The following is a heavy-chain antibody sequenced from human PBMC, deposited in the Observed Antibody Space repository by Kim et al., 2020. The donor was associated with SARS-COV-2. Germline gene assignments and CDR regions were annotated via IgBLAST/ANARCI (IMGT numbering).Heavy chain of an antibody. CDR3: ARGPLTYSSSWSSTTGSFDY. CDR1: GGSFSGYY. CDR2: INHSGST. V-gene: IGHV4-34*01. D-gene: IGHD6-13*01. Sequence: SETLSLTCAVYGGSFSGYYWSWIRQPPGKGLEWIGEINHSGSTNYNPSLKSRVTISVDTSKNQFSLKLSSVTAADTAVYYCARGPLTYSSSWSSTTGSFDYWGQGTLVTVSS. J-gene: IGHJ4*02.